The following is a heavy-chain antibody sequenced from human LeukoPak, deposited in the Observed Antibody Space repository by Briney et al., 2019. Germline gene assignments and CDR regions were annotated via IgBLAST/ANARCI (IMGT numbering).Heavy chain of an antibody. CDR2: IFWDDDD. J-gene: IGHJ4*02. V-gene: IGHV2-5*02. CDR1: GFSFSTSEVA. D-gene: IGHD4-17*01. Sequence: SGPTLVKPTQTLTLTCTFSGFSFSTSEVAVGWIRQPPGKALEWLALIFWDDDDRYSPSLKNRLTITKDTSKNQVVLTMTSMDPLDTATYYCAHRRSYGDCDYWGQGTLVTVSS. CDR3: AHRRSYGDCDY.